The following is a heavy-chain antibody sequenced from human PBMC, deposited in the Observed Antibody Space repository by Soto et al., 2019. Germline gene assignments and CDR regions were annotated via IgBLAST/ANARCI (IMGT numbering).Heavy chain of an antibody. D-gene: IGHD3-3*01. CDR3: ATADGFGVVTPFFED. J-gene: IGHJ4*02. Sequence: QLQLQESGPGLVKPSATLSLTCTVSGGSISSRSHYWGWIRQSPGKHLEWIGSSFYRGSTHYNPSLKTRVTISVDTSKNQVSLKLYSVTAADTAVYYCATADGFGVVTPFFEDWGQGILVTVSS. V-gene: IGHV4-39*01. CDR2: SFYRGST. CDR1: GGSISSRSHY.